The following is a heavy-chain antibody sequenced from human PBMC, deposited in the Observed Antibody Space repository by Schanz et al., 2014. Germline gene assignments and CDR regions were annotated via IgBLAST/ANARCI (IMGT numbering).Heavy chain of an antibody. CDR1: GFTFSSYR. J-gene: IGHJ4*02. Sequence: QVQLVESGGDVVQPGRSLRLSCAASGFTFSSYRMHWVRQAPGKGLEWVALIRYDGITKYYLDSVEGRFTISRDNAKNTLYLQMNSLRAEDSAVYYCAKGQLLSYYFDYWGQGTLVTVSS. V-gene: IGHV3-33*06. CDR2: IRYDGITK. CDR3: AKGQLLSYYFDY. D-gene: IGHD2-21*01.